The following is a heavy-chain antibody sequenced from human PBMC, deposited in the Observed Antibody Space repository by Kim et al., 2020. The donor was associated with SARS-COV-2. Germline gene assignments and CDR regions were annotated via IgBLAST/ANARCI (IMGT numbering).Heavy chain of an antibody. D-gene: IGHD3-10*01. CDR3: AKEGRWGEPDP. CDR1: TFTISKSG. CDR2: ISHDGEKK. V-gene: IGHV3-30*18. Sequence: GGSLRLSCAASTFTISKSGMHWVRQAPGKGLEWLALISHDGEKKNYGESVRGRFTISRDNSRNTLYLQMDSLRVEDTAVYYCAKEGRWGEPDPWGQGTLVTVSS. J-gene: IGHJ5*02.